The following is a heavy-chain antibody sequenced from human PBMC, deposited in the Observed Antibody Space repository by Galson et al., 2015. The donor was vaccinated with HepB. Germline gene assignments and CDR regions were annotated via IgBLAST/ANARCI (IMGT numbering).Heavy chain of an antibody. Sequence: SLRLSCAASGFTVSSNYMSWVRQAPGKGLEWVSVIYSGGSTYYADSVKGRFTISRDNSKNTLYLQMNSLRAEDTAVYYCARVGHGDYGGGAFDIWGQGTMVTVSS. D-gene: IGHD4-17*01. CDR3: ARVGHGDYGGGAFDI. CDR1: GFTVSSNY. CDR2: IYSGGST. V-gene: IGHV3-66*01. J-gene: IGHJ3*02.